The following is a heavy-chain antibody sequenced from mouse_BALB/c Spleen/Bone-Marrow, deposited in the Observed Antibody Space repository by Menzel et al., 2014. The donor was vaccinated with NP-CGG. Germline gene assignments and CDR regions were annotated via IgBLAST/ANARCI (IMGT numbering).Heavy chain of an antibody. CDR2: IYPSDSYT. CDR3: TRDDGGFAY. J-gene: IGHJ3*01. CDR1: GYTFTSYW. Sequence: QVQLQQSETDLARPGASVKLSCKAPGYTFTSYWINWVKQRPGQGLEWIGNIYPSDSYTNYNQKFKDKATLTVGKSSSTAYMHLSSPTSEDSAVYYCTRDDGGFAYWGQGTLVTVSA. D-gene: IGHD1-1*02. V-gene: IGHV1-69*02.